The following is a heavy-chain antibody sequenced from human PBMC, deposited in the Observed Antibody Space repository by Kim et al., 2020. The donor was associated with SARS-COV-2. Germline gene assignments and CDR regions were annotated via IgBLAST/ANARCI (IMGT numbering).Heavy chain of an antibody. J-gene: IGHJ6*01. V-gene: IGHV4-39*01. Sequence: SETLSLTCTVSGGSFSSSSYYWGWNRQPPGKGLEWIGSHYDSGSTYHNLSLKSRVSISVDTSKNQFSLKLSSATAADTAVYYCTSLPGVLRYYYWSYDG. CDR1: GGSFSSSSYY. CDR2: HYDSGST. D-gene: IGHD3-9*01. CDR3: TSLPGVLRYYYWSYDG.